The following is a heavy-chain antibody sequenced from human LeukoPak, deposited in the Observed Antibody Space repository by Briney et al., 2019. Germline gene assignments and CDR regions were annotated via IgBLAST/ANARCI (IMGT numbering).Heavy chain of an antibody. D-gene: IGHD3-3*01. Sequence: GGSLRLSCAASQYIFSNYAMHWVRQAPGKGLEWVAVISYDGSNKFHADSVKGRFTISRDNSKNTLYLQMNSLRAEDTALYYCAKALLRFLEWLGPFDPWGQGTLVTVSS. J-gene: IGHJ5*02. V-gene: IGHV3-30-3*01. CDR1: QYIFSNYA. CDR3: AKALLRFLEWLGPFDP. CDR2: ISYDGSNK.